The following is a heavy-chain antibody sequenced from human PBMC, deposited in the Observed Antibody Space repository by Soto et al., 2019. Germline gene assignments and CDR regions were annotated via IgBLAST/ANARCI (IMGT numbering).Heavy chain of an antibody. V-gene: IGHV4-59*01. CDR1: GGSISSYY. CDR3: ASACGGDCYSNAFDI. CDR2: IYYSGST. J-gene: IGHJ3*02. Sequence: PSETLSLTCTVSGGSISSYYWSWIRQPPGQGLEWIGYIYYSGSTNYNPSLKSRVTISVDTSKNQFSLKLSSVTAADTAVYYCASACGGDCYSNAFDIWGQGTMVTVSS. D-gene: IGHD2-21*02.